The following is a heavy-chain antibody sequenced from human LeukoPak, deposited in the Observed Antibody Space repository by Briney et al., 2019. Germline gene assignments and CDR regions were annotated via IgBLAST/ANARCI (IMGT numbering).Heavy chain of an antibody. CDR1: GFTFSSYG. CDR2: IRYDGSNK. V-gene: IGHV3-30*02. CDR3: AKKGIAAALKDY. J-gene: IGHJ4*02. D-gene: IGHD6-13*01. Sequence: GGSLRLSCAASGFTFSSYGMQWVRQAPGKGLEWVAFIRYDGSNKYYADSVKGRFTISRDNSKNTLYLQMNSLRAEDTAVYYCAKKGIAAALKDYWGQGTLVTVSS.